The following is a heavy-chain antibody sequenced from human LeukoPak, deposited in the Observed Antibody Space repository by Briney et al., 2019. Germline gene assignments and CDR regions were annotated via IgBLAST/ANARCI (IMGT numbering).Heavy chain of an antibody. J-gene: IGHJ6*02. CDR2: IVVGSGNT. Sequence: SVKVSCKASGFTFTSSAVQWVRQARGQRLEWIGWIVVGSGNTNYAQKFQERVTITRDMSTSTAYMELSSLRSEDTAVYYCASWEGYSSSWYTYYYYYGMDVWGQGTTVTVSS. V-gene: IGHV1-58*01. CDR1: GFTFTSSA. CDR3: ASWEGYSSSWYTYYYYYGMDV. D-gene: IGHD6-13*01.